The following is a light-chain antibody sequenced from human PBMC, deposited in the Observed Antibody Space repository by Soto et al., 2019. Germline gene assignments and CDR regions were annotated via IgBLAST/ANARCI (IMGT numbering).Light chain of an antibody. CDR2: DAS. V-gene: IGKV1-33*01. J-gene: IGKJ4*01. CDR1: QDISNY. CDR3: QQTRSYPLT. Sequence: DIQMTQSPAPLSASVGDRVTITCQASQDISNYLNWYQQKPGKAPKLLIYDASNLETGVPSRFSGSGSGTDFTLTISSLQPEDIATYCCQQTRSYPLTFGGGTTVEIK.